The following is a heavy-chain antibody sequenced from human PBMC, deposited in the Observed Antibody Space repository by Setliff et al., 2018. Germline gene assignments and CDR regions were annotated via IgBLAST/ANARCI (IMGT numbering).Heavy chain of an antibody. V-gene: IGHV4-38-2*01. CDR3: ARGTKTMVINYWYFDV. CDR2: IYHSGST. J-gene: IGHJ2*01. D-gene: IGHD4-17*01. Sequence: PSETLSLTCAVSGYSISSGYYWGWIRQPPGKGLEWIGSIYHSGSTYYNPSLKSRVTMSVDPSKNQFYLNLRSVTAADTAVYFCARGTKTMVINYWYFDVWGRGTPVTVSS. CDR1: GYSISSGYY.